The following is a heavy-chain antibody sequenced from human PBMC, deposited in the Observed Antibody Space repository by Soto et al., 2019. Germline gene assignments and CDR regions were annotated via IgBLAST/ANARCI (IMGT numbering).Heavy chain of an antibody. Sequence: QVQLVQSGAEVKKPGSSVKVSCRASGGTFSSYAVSWVRQAPGQGLEWMGVIIPLLNTPKYVQKFQGRVTINADAYATTAYMELSSLRSEDTAVYYWAMESSSPNYCDCGMDVWGQGTTVTVSS. D-gene: IGHD6-6*01. CDR1: GGTFSSYA. V-gene: IGHV1-69*01. CDR2: IIPLLNTP. CDR3: AMESSSPNYCDCGMDV. J-gene: IGHJ6*02.